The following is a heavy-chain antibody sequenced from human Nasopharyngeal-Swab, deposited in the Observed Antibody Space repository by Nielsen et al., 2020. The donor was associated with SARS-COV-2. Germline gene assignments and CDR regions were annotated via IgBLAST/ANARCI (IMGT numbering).Heavy chain of an antibody. CDR2: ISAGGST. CDR3: AKGSPGQCSSVTCTGAMYFDH. D-gene: IGHD2-2*01. Sequence: GGSLRLSCAAPGFSTTTYGVSWVRQAPGKGLEWVSSISAGGSTYYADSAKGRFTISRDNSKNSLYLQLNSLRDEDTAVYYCAKGSPGQCSSVTCTGAMYFDHWGQGTLVTVSS. V-gene: IGHV3-23*01. CDR1: GFSTTTYG. J-gene: IGHJ4*02.